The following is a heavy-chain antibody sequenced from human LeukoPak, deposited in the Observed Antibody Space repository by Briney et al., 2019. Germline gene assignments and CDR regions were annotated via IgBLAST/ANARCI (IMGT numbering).Heavy chain of an antibody. J-gene: IGHJ4*02. D-gene: IGHD6-19*01. CDR3: ARDVGTSGWHTFDY. Sequence: SQTLSLTCAISGDSVSSKNGAWNWIRQSPSRGLEWLGRTYYRSKWYDDYAESLKGRITISPDTPKNQLSLQLNSVTPEDTAVYCCARDVGTSGWHTFDYWGQGTLVTVSS. CDR1: GDSVSSKNGA. CDR2: TYYRSKWYD. V-gene: IGHV6-1*01.